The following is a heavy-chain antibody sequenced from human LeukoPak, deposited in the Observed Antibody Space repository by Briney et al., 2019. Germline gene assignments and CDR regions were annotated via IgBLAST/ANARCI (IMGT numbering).Heavy chain of an antibody. V-gene: IGHV5-51*01. CDR3: ARQFRYCGGDCYDAFDI. Sequence: GGSLRLSCKGSGYSFTSYWIGWVRQMPGKCLEWTGIIYPGDSDTRYSPSFQGQVNISADKSISTAYLQWSSLKASDIAMYYCARQFRYCGGDCYDAFDIWGQGTMVTVSS. CDR2: IYPGDSDT. CDR1: GYSFTSYW. J-gene: IGHJ3*02. D-gene: IGHD2-21*02.